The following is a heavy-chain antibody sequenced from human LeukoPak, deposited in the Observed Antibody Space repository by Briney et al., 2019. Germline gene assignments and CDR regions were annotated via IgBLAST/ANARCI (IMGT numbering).Heavy chain of an antibody. V-gene: IGHV3-30*02. Sequence: GGSLRLSCAASGFTFSNYGMYWVRQAPGKGLEWVSFIRYDGSNKYYADSVKGRFTISRDNSKNTLYLQMNSLRAEDTAVYYCAKAVAGAFDIWGQGTMVTVSS. CDR2: IRYDGSNK. J-gene: IGHJ3*02. CDR3: AKAVAGAFDI. D-gene: IGHD6-19*01. CDR1: GFTFSNYG.